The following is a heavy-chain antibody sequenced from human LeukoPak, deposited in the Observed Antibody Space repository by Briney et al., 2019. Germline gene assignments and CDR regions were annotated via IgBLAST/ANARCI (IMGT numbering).Heavy chain of an antibody. CDR3: ARTYCSGGSCYDRDPYYFDY. CDR1: GGSISSSSYY. J-gene: IGHJ4*02. CDR2: IYYSGST. Sequence: SETLSLTCTVSGGSISSSSYYWGWIRQPPGKGLEWIGYIYYSGSTNYNPSLKSRVTISVDTSKNQFSLKLSSVTAADTAVYYCARTYCSGGSCYDRDPYYFDYWGQGTLVTVSS. D-gene: IGHD2-15*01. V-gene: IGHV4-61*05.